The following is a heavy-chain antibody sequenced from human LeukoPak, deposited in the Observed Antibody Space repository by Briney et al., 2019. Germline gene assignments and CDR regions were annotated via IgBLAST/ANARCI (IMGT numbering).Heavy chain of an antibody. CDR3: ARDVRYCSGGSCHTTAFDY. CDR1: GGTFSSYA. D-gene: IGHD2-15*01. Sequence: ASVKVSCKASGGTFSSYAISWVRQAPGQGLEWMGGIIPIFGTANYAQKFQGRVTITVDESTSTAYMELSSLRSEDTAVYYCARDVRYCSGGSCHTTAFDYWGQGTLVTVSS. V-gene: IGHV1-69*13. J-gene: IGHJ4*02. CDR2: IIPIFGTA.